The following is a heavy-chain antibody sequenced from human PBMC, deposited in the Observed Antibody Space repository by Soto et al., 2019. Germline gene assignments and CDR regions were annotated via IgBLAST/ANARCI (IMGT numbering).Heavy chain of an antibody. CDR2: ISYDGSNK. Sequence: PGGSLRLSCAASGFTFSSYGMHWVRQAPGKGLEWVAVISYDGSNKYYADSVKGRFTISRDNSKNTLYLQMNSLRAEDTAAYYCAKDTRYAWGQGTLVTVSS. J-gene: IGHJ5*02. CDR3: AKDTRYA. CDR1: GFTFSSYG. D-gene: IGHD5-12*01. V-gene: IGHV3-30*18.